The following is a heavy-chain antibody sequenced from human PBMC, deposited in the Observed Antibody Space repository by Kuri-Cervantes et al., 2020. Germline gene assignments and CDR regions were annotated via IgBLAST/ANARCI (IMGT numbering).Heavy chain of an antibody. CDR1: GGSISSYY. D-gene: IGHD3-10*01. CDR3: SRDSSPWYYGSGSLNWFDP. V-gene: IGHV4-59*12. Sequence: SETLSLTCTVSGGSISSYYWSWIRQPPGRGLEWIGYIYYSGSTNYYPSLKSRVTISLDTSKNQFFLKLRSVTAADTSVYYCSRDSSPWYYGSGSLNWFDPWGQGTLVTVSS. J-gene: IGHJ5*02. CDR2: IYYSGST.